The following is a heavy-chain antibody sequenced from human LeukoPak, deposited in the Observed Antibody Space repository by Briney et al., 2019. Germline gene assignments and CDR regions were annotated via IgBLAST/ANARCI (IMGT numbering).Heavy chain of an antibody. CDR3: ARNSYSGSYFGY. J-gene: IGHJ4*02. V-gene: IGHV4-61*09. CDR2: MYSSGIT. Sequence: SQTLSLTCTVSGGSVSSNRYYWTWIRQPAGKGLEWIGHMYSSGITHYNPSLKSRVTISVDTSKNQFSLKLSSVTAADTAVYYCARNSYSGSYFGYWGQGTLVTVSS. D-gene: IGHD1-26*01. CDR1: GGSVSSNRYY.